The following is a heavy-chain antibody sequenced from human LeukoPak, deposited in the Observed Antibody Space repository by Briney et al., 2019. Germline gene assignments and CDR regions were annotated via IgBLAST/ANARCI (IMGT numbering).Heavy chain of an antibody. Sequence: SETLSLTCTVSGGSISSYYWSWIRQPPGKGLEWIGYIYYSGSTNYNPSLKSRVTISVDTSKNQFSLKLSSVTAADTAVYYCASRYCSSTSCFFYWFDPWGQGTLVTVSS. D-gene: IGHD2-2*01. CDR3: ASRYCSSTSCFFYWFDP. CDR2: IYYSGST. CDR1: GGSISSYY. V-gene: IGHV4-59*12. J-gene: IGHJ5*02.